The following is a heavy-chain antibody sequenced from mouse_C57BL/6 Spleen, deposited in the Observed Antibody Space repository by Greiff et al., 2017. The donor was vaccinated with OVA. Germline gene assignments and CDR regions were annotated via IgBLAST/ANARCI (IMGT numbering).Heavy chain of an antibody. CDR3: ARSDSSGYVRFAY. V-gene: IGHV1-63*01. Sequence: QLQQSGAELVRPGTSVKMSCKASGYTFTNYWIGWAKQRPGHGLEWIGDIYPGGGYTNYNEKFKGKATLTADKSSSTAYMQFSSLTSEDSAIYYCARSDSSGYVRFAYWGQGTLVTVSA. J-gene: IGHJ3*01. CDR1: GYTFTNYW. CDR2: IYPGGGYT. D-gene: IGHD3-2*02.